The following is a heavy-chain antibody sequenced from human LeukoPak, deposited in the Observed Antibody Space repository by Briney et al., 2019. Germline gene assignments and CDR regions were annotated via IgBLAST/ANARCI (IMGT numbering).Heavy chain of an antibody. CDR1: GGSISSSSYY. CDR3: ARVPGVFGVVSGAAHWFDP. D-gene: IGHD3-3*01. Sequence: SETLSLTCTVSGGSISSSSYYWGWIRQPPGKGLEWIGRIYYSGSTYYNPSLKSRVTISGDTSKNQFSLKLSSVTAADTAVYYCARVPGVFGVVSGAAHWFDPWGQRTLVTVSS. CDR2: IYYSGST. V-gene: IGHV4-39*07. J-gene: IGHJ5*02.